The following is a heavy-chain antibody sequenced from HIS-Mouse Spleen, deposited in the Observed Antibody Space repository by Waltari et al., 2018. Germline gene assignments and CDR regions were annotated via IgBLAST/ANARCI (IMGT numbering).Heavy chain of an antibody. J-gene: IGHJ6*02. CDR3: ARRSSSWYEDGMDV. Sequence: LPGKGLEWMGIIYPGDSDTGYSPSFQGQVTISADKSISTAYLQWSSLKASDTAMYYCARRSSSWYEDGMDVWGQGTTVTVSS. D-gene: IGHD6-13*01. CDR2: IYPGDSDT. V-gene: IGHV5-51*01.